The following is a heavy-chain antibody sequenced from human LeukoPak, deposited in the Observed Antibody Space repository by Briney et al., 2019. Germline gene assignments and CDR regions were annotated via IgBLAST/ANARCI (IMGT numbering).Heavy chain of an antibody. J-gene: IGHJ4*02. CDR3: ARVYGSGSSLPNDY. V-gene: IGHV1-69*06. CDR2: IIPIFGTA. Sequence: GASVKVSCKASGGTFSSYAISWVRQAPGQGLEWMGGIIPIFGTANYAQKFQGRVTITADKSTSTAYMELSSLRSKDTAVYYCARVYGSGSSLPNDYWGQGTLVTVSS. D-gene: IGHD3-10*01. CDR1: GGTFSSYA.